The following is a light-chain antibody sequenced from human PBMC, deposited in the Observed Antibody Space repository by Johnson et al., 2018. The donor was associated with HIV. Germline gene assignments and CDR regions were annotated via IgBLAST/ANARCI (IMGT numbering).Light chain of an antibody. CDR1: SSNIGNNY. V-gene: IGLV1-51*02. Sequence: QSVLTQPPSVSAAPGQKVTISCSGSSSNIGNNYVSWYQQLPGTAPKLLIFENYKRPSGIPDRFSGSRSGTSATLAITGLQPGDEADYYCGTWDSSLRVGVFGTGTKVTVL. CDR3: GTWDSSLRVGV. CDR2: ENY. J-gene: IGLJ1*01.